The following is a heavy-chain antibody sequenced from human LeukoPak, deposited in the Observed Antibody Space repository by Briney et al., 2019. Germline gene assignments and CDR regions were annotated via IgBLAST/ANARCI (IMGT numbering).Heavy chain of an antibody. CDR2: IYYSGST. J-gene: IGHJ5*02. CDR3: ARRGTAAAVGLGWFDP. V-gene: IGHV4-39*01. D-gene: IGHD6-13*01. CDR1: GGSISSRSYY. Sequence: SETLSLTCTVSGGSISSRSYYWGWIRQPPGKGLEWIGTIYYSGSTYYNPSLKRRVTISVDTSKNQFSLKLSSVTPADTAMYYCARRGTAAAVGLGWFDPWGQGTLVTVSS.